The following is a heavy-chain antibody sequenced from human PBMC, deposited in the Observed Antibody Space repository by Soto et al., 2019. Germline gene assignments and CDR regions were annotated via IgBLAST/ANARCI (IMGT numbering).Heavy chain of an antibody. Sequence: QVQLVESGGGVVQPGRSLRLSCAASGFTFSSYGMHWVRQAPGKGPEWVALISYDGSDEYYADSVKGRFTISRDNSKNTLYLQTNSLRPDDTAVYYCARDRSTGWSHFDYWGQGTLVTVSS. V-gene: IGHV3-30*03. CDR1: GFTFSSYG. D-gene: IGHD6-19*01. CDR3: ARDRSTGWSHFDY. J-gene: IGHJ4*02. CDR2: ISYDGSDE.